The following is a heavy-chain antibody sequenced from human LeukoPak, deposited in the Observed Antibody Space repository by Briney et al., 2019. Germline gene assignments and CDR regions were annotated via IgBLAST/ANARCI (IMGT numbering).Heavy chain of an antibody. Sequence: AAVKVSCMASGYTFTSYDINWVRQGTGQGREWMGWMNPNRGNPGYAQKSQGRVTMPRNTTLSTAYMELSRLRSEDTAVYYCARGGYSSSWTASLDPWGQGTLVTVSS. J-gene: IGHJ5*02. CDR1: GYTFTSYD. CDR3: ARGGYSSSWTASLDP. V-gene: IGHV1-8*01. D-gene: IGHD6-13*01. CDR2: MNPNRGNP.